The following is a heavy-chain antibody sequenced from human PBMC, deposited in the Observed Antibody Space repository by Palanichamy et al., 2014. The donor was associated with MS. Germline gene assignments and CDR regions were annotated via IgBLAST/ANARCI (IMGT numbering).Heavy chain of an antibody. CDR1: GFTFGDYA. CDR3: TRALYDFWSGYYAGNN. D-gene: IGHD3-3*01. CDR2: IRSKAYGGTT. J-gene: IGHJ4*02. Sequence: EVQLVESGGGLVQPGRSLRLSCTASGFTFGDYAMSWVRQAPGKGLEWVGFIRSKAYGGTTEYAASVQGRFTIPRDDSKSIAYLQMNSLKTEDTAIYYCTRALYDFWSGYYAGNNWGQGTLVTVSS. V-gene: IGHV3-49*04.